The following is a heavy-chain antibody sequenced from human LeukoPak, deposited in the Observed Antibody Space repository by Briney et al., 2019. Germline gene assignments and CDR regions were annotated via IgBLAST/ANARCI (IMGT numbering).Heavy chain of an antibody. D-gene: IGHD2-2*01. CDR2: ISSSSSYI. Sequence: GGSLRLSCVASGFTLDAYAMHWVRPARGKGLEWVSSISSSSSYIYYADSVKGRFTISRDNAKNSLYLQMNSLRAEDTAVYYCARKLLSVVPAAPRAYYYYYMDVWGKGTTVTVSS. J-gene: IGHJ6*03. V-gene: IGHV3-21*01. CDR1: GFTLDAYA. CDR3: ARKLLSVVPAAPRAYYYYYMDV.